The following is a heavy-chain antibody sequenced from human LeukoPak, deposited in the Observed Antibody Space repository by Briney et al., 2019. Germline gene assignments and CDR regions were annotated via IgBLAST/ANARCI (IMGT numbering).Heavy chain of an antibody. CDR2: IYSGGST. Sequence: GGSLRLSCAASEFTVSSNYMSWVRQAPGKGLEWVSVIYSGGSTYYADSVKGRFTISRHNSKNTLYLQMNSLRAEDTAVYYCASRITGTTSRDAFDIWGQGTMVTVSS. J-gene: IGHJ3*02. CDR3: ASRITGTTSRDAFDI. V-gene: IGHV3-53*04. D-gene: IGHD1-20*01. CDR1: EFTVSSNY.